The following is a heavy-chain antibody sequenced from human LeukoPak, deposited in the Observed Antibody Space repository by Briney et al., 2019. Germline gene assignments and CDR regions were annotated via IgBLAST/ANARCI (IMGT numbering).Heavy chain of an antibody. V-gene: IGHV1-46*01. CDR3: ARERFDGYYDGRGYYAWYFDL. Sequence: ASVKVFCKTSGYTFISHHLHWVRQAPGQGLEWMGVINPDGGTTIYAQNFQGRITMTRDMSTSTVYMELTGLRSEDTAIFYCARERFDGYYDGRGYYAWYFDLWGRGTLVTVSS. CDR1: GYTFISHH. CDR2: INPDGGTT. D-gene: IGHD3-22*01. J-gene: IGHJ2*01.